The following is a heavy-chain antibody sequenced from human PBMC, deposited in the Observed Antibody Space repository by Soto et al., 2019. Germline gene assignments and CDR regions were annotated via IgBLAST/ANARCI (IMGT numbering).Heavy chain of an antibody. CDR2: IWYDGSNK. CDR1: GFTFSSYG. Sequence: QVQLVESGGGVVQPGRSLRLSCAASGFTFSSYGMHWVRQAPGKGLEWVAVIWYDGSNKYYADSVKGRFTISRDNSKNTLYLQMNSLRAEDTAVYYCVRDRNYGDYYYYGMDVWGQGTTVTVSS. V-gene: IGHV3-33*01. CDR3: VRDRNYGDYYYYGMDV. J-gene: IGHJ6*02. D-gene: IGHD4-17*01.